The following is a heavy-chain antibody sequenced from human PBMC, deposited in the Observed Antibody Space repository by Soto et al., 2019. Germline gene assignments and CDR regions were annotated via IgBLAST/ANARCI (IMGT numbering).Heavy chain of an antibody. V-gene: IGHV3-73*02. CDR2: IRSKANSYAT. CDR1: GFTFSGSA. D-gene: IGHD3-22*01. J-gene: IGHJ5*02. CDR3: ILSEDDSSGYKNWFDP. Sequence: EVQLVESGGGLVQPGGSLKLSCAASGFTFSGSAMHWVRQASGKGLEWVGRIRSKANSYATAYAASVKGRFTISRDDSKXXAYLQMNSLKTEDTAVYYCILSEDDSSGYKNWFDPWGQGTLVTVSS.